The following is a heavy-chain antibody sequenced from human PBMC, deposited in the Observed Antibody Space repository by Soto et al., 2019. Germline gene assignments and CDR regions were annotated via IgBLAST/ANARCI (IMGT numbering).Heavy chain of an antibody. Sequence: QVQLQESGPGLVKPSQTLSLTCTFSGGSISSGGYYWSWIRQHPGKGLEWIGYIYYTGSTYYNPSLKSRVTRSVATSKNKFSLKLSSVTAADTAVYYCATLYMVRGVRTFDYWGQGNLVTVSS. D-gene: IGHD3-10*01. J-gene: IGHJ4*02. V-gene: IGHV4-31*03. CDR1: GGSISSGGYY. CDR3: ATLYMVRGVRTFDY. CDR2: IYYTGST.